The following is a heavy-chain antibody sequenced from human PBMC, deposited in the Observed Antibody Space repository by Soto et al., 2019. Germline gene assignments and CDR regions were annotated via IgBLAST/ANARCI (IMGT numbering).Heavy chain of an antibody. J-gene: IGHJ4*02. CDR3: AVTYSNSSVDY. CDR1: GYCFTNCW. CDR2: IYPGDSDT. D-gene: IGHD6-6*01. V-gene: IGHV5-51*07. Sequence: GQSLTISRGGAGYCFTNCWIGCEHQMPGKGLEWMGIIYPGDSDTRYSPSFQGQVTISASRSISTAYLQWSSLKASDTAIYYCAVTYSNSSVDYWGQGTLVTVSS.